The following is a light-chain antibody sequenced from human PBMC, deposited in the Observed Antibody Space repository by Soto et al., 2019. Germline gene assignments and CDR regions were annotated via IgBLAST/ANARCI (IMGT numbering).Light chain of an antibody. CDR3: CSYAGSSTWV. J-gene: IGLJ3*02. CDR1: SSVVGSYNL. CDR2: EVS. V-gene: IGLV2-23*02. Sequence: QSALTQPASVSGSPGQSITISCTGTSSVVGSYNLVSWYQRHPGKAPKLMIYEVSKRPSGVSNRFSGSKSGNTASLTISGLQAEDEADYYCCSYAGSSTWVFGGGTQLTVL.